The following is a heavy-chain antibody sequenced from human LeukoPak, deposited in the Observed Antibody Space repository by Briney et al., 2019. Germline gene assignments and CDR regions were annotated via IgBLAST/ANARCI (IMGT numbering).Heavy chain of an antibody. CDR3: ARHRYFWSGYYYYYYYMDV. D-gene: IGHD3-3*01. CDR1: GGTFSSYA. Sequence: SVKVSCKASGGTFSSYAISWVRQAPGQGLEWMGGNIPIFGTANYAQKFQGRVTITADESTSTAYMELSSLRSEDTAVYYCARHRYFWSGYYYYYYYMDVWGKGTTVTVSS. J-gene: IGHJ6*03. CDR2: NIPIFGTA. V-gene: IGHV1-69*13.